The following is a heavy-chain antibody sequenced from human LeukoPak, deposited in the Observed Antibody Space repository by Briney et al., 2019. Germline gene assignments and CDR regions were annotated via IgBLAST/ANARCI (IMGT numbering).Heavy chain of an antibody. D-gene: IGHD5-24*01. CDR1: GFPFSSYW. Sequence: GGSLRLSCVAFGFPFSSYWMTWVRQAPGKGLEWVANIKQDGSKKSYVDSVKVRFTISRDNAKNSLYLQMNSLRAEDTAIYYCTRVGYIDEGIDYWGQGTLVTVSS. J-gene: IGHJ4*02. V-gene: IGHV3-7*04. CDR2: IKQDGSKK. CDR3: TRVGYIDEGIDY.